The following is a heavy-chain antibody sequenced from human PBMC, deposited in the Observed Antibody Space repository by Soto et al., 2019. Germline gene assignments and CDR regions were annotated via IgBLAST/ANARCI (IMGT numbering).Heavy chain of an antibody. Sequence: GGSLRLSCAASGFTFSSYAMSWVRQAPGKGLEWVSAISGSGGSTYYADSVKGRFTISRDNSKNTLYLQMNSLRAEDTAVYYCAKEGFGGDYYYYYYYMDVWGKGTTVTVSS. V-gene: IGHV3-23*01. D-gene: IGHD3-10*01. J-gene: IGHJ6*03. CDR2: ISGSGGST. CDR1: GFTFSSYA. CDR3: AKEGFGGDYYYYYYYMDV.